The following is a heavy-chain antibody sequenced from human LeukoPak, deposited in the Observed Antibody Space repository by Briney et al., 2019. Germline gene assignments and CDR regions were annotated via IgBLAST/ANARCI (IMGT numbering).Heavy chain of an antibody. D-gene: IGHD3-10*01. Sequence: GGSLRLSCAASGFTFDDYGMSWVRHAPGKGLEWVSGIKWNGGSTGYADSVKGRFTISRDNAKDSLYLQMNSLRAEDTALYYCARNSGAGYYFYMDVWGKGTAVTVSS. J-gene: IGHJ6*03. V-gene: IGHV3-20*04. CDR2: IKWNGGST. CDR1: GFTFDDYG. CDR3: ARNSGAGYYFYMDV.